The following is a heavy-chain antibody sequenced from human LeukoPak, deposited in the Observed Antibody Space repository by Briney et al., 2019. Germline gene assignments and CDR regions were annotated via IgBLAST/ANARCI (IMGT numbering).Heavy chain of an antibody. D-gene: IGHD1/OR15-1a*01. CDR2: IYRGETT. V-gene: IGHV4-4*09. J-gene: IGHJ5*02. CDR3: ATHWLEATKMYSYWFDP. Sequence: SETLSLTCSVSGGSINNYWWCWSWQPPGKGLEWMGYIYRGETTNYNPSLKSRVTLSVDTSKNQISLNLNFVTASDTAVYYCATHWLEATKMYSYWFDPWGQGTLVTVSS. CDR1: GGSINNYW.